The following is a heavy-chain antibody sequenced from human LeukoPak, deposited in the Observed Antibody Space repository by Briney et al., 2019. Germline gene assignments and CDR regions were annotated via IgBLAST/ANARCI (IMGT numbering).Heavy chain of an antibody. J-gene: IGHJ4*02. Sequence: GGSLRLSCAASGFTFGTYSMNWVRQAPGKGLEWVAVIWYDGSNKYYADSVKGRFTISRDNSKNTLYLQMNSLRAEDTAVYYCARAEGIAAAGTGTDYWGQGTLVTVSS. CDR1: GFTFGTYS. CDR2: IWYDGSNK. CDR3: ARAEGIAAAGTGTDY. D-gene: IGHD6-13*01. V-gene: IGHV3-33*08.